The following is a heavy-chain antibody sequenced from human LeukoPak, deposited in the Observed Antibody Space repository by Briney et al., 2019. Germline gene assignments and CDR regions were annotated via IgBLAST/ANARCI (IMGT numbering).Heavy chain of an antibody. Sequence: SETLSLTCTVSGGSISSYYWSWIRQPPGKGLEWIGYIYYSGSTNYNPSLKSRVTISVDTSKNQFSLKLSSVTAADTAVYYCARRLNWNDVTWFDPWGQGTPVTVSS. CDR3: ARRLNWNDVTWFDP. V-gene: IGHV4-59*08. D-gene: IGHD1-1*01. J-gene: IGHJ5*02. CDR2: IYYSGST. CDR1: GGSISSYY.